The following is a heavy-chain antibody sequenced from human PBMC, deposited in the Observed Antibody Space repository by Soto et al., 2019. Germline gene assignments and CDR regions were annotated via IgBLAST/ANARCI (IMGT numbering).Heavy chain of an antibody. CDR3: ARGTTTPAFSAMDG. Sequence: QVQLLESGGGVVQPGRSLRLSCAASGFTFSNNAMAWVRQAPGKGLEWVAVISYDGSNKYIAESVKGRFTISRDNSKNTLFLQMNSRRAEDTAVYYCARGTTTPAFSAMDGWGQGTTVTVSS. CDR2: ISYDGSNK. J-gene: IGHJ6*02. V-gene: IGHV3-30-3*01. D-gene: IGHD1-1*01. CDR1: GFTFSNNA.